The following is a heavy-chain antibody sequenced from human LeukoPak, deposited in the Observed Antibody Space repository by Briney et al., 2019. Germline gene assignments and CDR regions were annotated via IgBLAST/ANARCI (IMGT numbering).Heavy chain of an antibody. CDR2: ISAGGDST. Sequence: GGSLRLSCAASGFTFSSYAMNWVRQASGKGLEWVPAISAGGDSTFYADSVKGRFAISRDNSKNTLFLQMISLRAEDTAVYYCAKVVPGYSYGFLNYYFMDVWGKGTTVTVSS. V-gene: IGHV3-23*01. J-gene: IGHJ6*03. CDR3: AKVVPGYSYGFLNYYFMDV. D-gene: IGHD5-18*01. CDR1: GFTFSSYA.